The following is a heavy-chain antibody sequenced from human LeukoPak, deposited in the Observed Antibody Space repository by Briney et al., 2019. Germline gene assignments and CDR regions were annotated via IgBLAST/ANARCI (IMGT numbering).Heavy chain of an antibody. Sequence: GESLTLSCSASGFTFSSYAMYWGRQAPGPGLEYVSVISSYGGSTYYADSVQSRFTISRDNFKNTLYFQMSSLRPAATAVYYYLKGYSGRFYVGSYGDYWGRGTVDSVS. CDR3: LKGYSGRFYVGSYGDY. D-gene: IGHD1-26*01. CDR1: GFTFSSYA. CDR2: ISSYGGST. V-gene: IGHV3-64D*06. J-gene: IGHJ4*02.